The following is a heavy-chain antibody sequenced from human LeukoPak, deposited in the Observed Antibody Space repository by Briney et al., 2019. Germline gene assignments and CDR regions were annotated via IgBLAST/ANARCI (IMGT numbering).Heavy chain of an antibody. V-gene: IGHV3-23*01. CDR2: ISGSGGST. Sequence: QPGGSLRLSCAASGFAFSNYDMSWVRQAPGKGLEWVSGISGSGGSTYHADSVKGRFTISRDNSKNTLYLQMNSLRAEDTAVYYCAKELDSSGYFDYWGQGPLVTVSS. J-gene: IGHJ4*02. CDR1: GFAFSNYD. CDR3: AKELDSSGYFDY. D-gene: IGHD3-22*01.